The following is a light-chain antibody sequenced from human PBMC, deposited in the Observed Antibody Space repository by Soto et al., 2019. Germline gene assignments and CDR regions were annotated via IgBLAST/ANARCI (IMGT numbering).Light chain of an antibody. CDR2: GAS. CDR1: QRVTSSY. V-gene: IGKV3-20*01. Sequence: EIVLTQSPGTLSLSPGERATLSCSASQRVTSSYLAWYQQKPGQAPRLLIDGASSRATGIPDRFSGSGSGTYFPLTISRLKPEDCAVYYCQQYGSSPRFGQGTKVEIK. CDR3: QQYGSSPR. J-gene: IGKJ1*01.